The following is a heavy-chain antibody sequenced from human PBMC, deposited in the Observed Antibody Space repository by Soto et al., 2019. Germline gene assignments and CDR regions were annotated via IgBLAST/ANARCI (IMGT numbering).Heavy chain of an antibody. CDR2: INPSGGST. D-gene: IGHD6-6*01. Sequence: QVQLVQSGAEVKKPGASVKVSCKASGYTFTSYYMHWVRQAPGQGLEWMGIINPSGGSTSYAQKFQGRVTMTRDTSTSTVYMELSSLRSEDTAVYYCARGVTGLAARGNWFDPWGQGTLVTVSS. V-gene: IGHV1-46*01. CDR1: GYTFTSYY. CDR3: ARGVTGLAARGNWFDP. J-gene: IGHJ5*02.